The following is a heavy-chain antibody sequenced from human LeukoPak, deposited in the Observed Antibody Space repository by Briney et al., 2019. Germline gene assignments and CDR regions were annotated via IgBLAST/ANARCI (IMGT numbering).Heavy chain of an antibody. Sequence: SETLSLTCTVSGGSISGYYWSWIRQPPGKGLEWIGYIYYSGSTNYNPSLKSRVTISLDTSKNQFSLKLNSVTAADTAVYYCARSSGYYVDGYFDYWGQGTLVTVSS. CDR2: IYYSGST. CDR3: ARSSGYYVDGYFDY. J-gene: IGHJ4*02. V-gene: IGHV4-59*01. D-gene: IGHD3-22*01. CDR1: GGSISGYY.